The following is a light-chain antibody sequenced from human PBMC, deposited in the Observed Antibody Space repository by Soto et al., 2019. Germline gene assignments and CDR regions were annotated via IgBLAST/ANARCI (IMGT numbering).Light chain of an antibody. CDR3: SSYTSSSTLGLV. V-gene: IGLV2-14*01. CDR2: DVS. J-gene: IGLJ2*01. Sequence: QSVLTQPASVSGSPGQSITISCTGTSSDVGGYNYVSWYQQHPGKAPKLMIYDVSNRPSGVSNRFSGSKSGNTASLTISGLQAEDEADYYCSSYTSSSTLGLVFGGGTKVTVL. CDR1: SSDVGGYNY.